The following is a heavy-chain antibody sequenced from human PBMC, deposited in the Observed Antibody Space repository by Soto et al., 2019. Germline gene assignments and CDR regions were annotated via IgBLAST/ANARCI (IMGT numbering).Heavy chain of an antibody. CDR1: GFTFSSYA. D-gene: IGHD2-15*01. J-gene: IGHJ6*02. CDR2: ISGSGGST. V-gene: IGHV3-23*01. Sequence: GGSLRLSCAASGFTFSSYAMSWVRQAPGKGLEWVSAISGSGGSTYYADSVKGRFTISRDNSKNTLYLQMNSLRAEDTAVYYCAKGSAIVVVVADGMDVWGQGTTVTVSS. CDR3: AKGSAIVVVVADGMDV.